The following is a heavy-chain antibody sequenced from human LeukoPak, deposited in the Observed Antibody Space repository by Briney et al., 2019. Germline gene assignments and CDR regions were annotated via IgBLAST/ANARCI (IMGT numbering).Heavy chain of an antibody. Sequence: SETLSLTCTVSGGSISSYYWSWIRQPPGKGLEWIGYIYYSGSTNYNPSLKSRVTISVDTSKNQFSLKLSSVTAADTAVYYCARDRAVVTPGGFDPWGQGTLVTVSS. V-gene: IGHV4-59*01. CDR2: IYYSGST. CDR3: ARDRAVVTPGGFDP. J-gene: IGHJ5*02. CDR1: GGSISSYY. D-gene: IGHD4-23*01.